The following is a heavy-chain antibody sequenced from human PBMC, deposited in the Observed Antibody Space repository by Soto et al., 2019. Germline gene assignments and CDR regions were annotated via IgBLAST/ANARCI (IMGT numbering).Heavy chain of an antibody. CDR2: ISGSGANT. CDR3: SKANHISGYYDWLDP. V-gene: IGHV3-23*01. Sequence: PGGSLRLSCAASGFTLTTYAMSWVRQAPGKGLEWVSGISGSGANTYYADSVRGRFTVSRDYSENTLYLQMDNLRAEDTALYYCSKANHISGYYDWLDPWGQGTLVTVSS. D-gene: IGHD3-22*01. J-gene: IGHJ5*02. CDR1: GFTLTTYA.